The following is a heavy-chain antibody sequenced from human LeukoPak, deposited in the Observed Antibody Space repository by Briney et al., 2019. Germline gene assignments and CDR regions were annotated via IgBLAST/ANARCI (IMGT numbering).Heavy chain of an antibody. CDR1: GFTFSSYG. D-gene: IGHD6-19*01. CDR2: IWYDGSNK. Sequence: PGGSLRLSCAASGFTFSSYGMHWVRQAPGKGLEWVAVIWYDGSNKYYADSVKGRFTISRDNSKNTLYLQMNSLRAEDTAVYYCAAGSGWYFGAFDIWGQGTMVTVSS. CDR3: AAGSGWYFGAFDI. V-gene: IGHV3-30*02. J-gene: IGHJ3*02.